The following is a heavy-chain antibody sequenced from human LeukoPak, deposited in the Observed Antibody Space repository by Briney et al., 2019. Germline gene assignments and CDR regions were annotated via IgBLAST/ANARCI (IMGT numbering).Heavy chain of an antibody. Sequence: PSETLSLTCAVYGGSFSGYYWSCIRQPPGKGLEWISEINHSGSTNYNPSLKSRVTISVDKSKNQFSLKLRSVTAADTAVYYCARGISGIAVAGTSFVDYWGQGTLVTVSS. V-gene: IGHV4-34*01. J-gene: IGHJ4*02. CDR3: ARGISGIAVAGTSFVDY. CDR2: INHSGST. D-gene: IGHD6-19*01. CDR1: GGSFSGYY.